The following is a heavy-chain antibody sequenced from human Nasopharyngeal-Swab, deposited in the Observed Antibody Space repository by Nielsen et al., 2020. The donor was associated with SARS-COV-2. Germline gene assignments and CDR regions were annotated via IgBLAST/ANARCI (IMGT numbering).Heavy chain of an antibody. CDR2: MYYDGRT. V-gene: IGHV4-30-4*01. Sequence: SETLSLTCTVSGGSISTANYFWSWVRQPPGKGLEWLGYMYYDGRTFYNPALKSRPTISADRSKNQFSLNLNSATPADTAVYFCAREVGSPSDSDAFDIWGQGTLVTVSS. CDR3: AREVGSPSDSDAFDI. CDR1: GGSISTANYF. D-gene: IGHD6-25*01. J-gene: IGHJ3*02.